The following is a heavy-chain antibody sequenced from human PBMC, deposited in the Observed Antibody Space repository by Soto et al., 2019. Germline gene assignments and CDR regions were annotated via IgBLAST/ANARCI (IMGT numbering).Heavy chain of an antibody. V-gene: IGHV1-8*01. CDR3: VRAPLDYYSADYFDN. Sequence: QVQLVQSGAEVKRPGASVKVSCKASGYTFTENDINWVRQAPGQGLEWMGWMNPNSGNTGYAQKFQGRVIRTRDNSITTAYMELSSLRSEDTAVYFCVRAPLDYYSADYFDNWGQGTLVTVSS. CDR2: MNPNSGNT. J-gene: IGHJ4*02. D-gene: IGHD2-21*01. CDR1: GYTFTEND.